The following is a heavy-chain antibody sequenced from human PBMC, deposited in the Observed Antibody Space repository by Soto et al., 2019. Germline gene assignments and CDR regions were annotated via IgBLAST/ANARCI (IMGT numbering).Heavy chain of an antibody. Sequence: GGSLRLSCAASGFPFSHAWMNWVRQAPGKGLEWVGRIKSKTDGGTTDYAAPVKGRFTISRDDSKNTLYLQMNSLKTEDTAVYYCTTDLYCSSTSCYTPWGQGTLVTVSS. J-gene: IGHJ5*02. CDR3: TTDLYCSSTSCYTP. CDR1: GFPFSHAW. D-gene: IGHD2-2*02. CDR2: IKSKTDGGTT. V-gene: IGHV3-15*07.